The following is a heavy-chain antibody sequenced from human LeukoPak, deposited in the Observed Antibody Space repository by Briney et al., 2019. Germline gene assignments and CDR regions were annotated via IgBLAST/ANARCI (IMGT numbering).Heavy chain of an antibody. J-gene: IGHJ4*02. CDR3: ARTRGYCSGGSCYSLDY. D-gene: IGHD2-15*01. CDR2: IYYSGST. V-gene: IGHV4-59*01. CDR1: GGSISSYY. Sequence: NPSETLSLTCTVSGGSISSYYWSWIRQPPGKGLEWIGYIYYSGSTNYNPSLKSRVTISVDTSKNQLSLKLSSVTAADTAVYYCARTRGYCSGGSCYSLDYWGQGTLVTVSS.